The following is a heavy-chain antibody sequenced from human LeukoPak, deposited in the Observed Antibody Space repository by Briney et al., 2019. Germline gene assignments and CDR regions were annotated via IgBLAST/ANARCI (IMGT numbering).Heavy chain of an antibody. CDR3: ARDNGDYDEGGFDP. Sequence: PSETLSLTCTVSAGSISGFFWSWIRQPPGKGLEWIGYISYSGSTNYNPSLKSRVTMSVDTSKNQFSLKLSSVTAADTAVYYCARDNGDYDEGGFDPWGQGTLVTVSS. CDR1: AGSISGFF. J-gene: IGHJ5*02. CDR2: ISYSGST. V-gene: IGHV4-59*12. D-gene: IGHD4-17*01.